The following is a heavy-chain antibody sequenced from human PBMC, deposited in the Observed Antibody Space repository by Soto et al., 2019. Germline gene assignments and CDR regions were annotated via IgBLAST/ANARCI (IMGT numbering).Heavy chain of an antibody. CDR2: INPNSGGT. D-gene: IGHD6-19*01. J-gene: IGHJ6*04. CDR3: ARGWRRGWTYYYSGMDG. Sequence: GASVKVSCKASGYTFTGYYMHWVRQAPGQGLEWMGWINPNSGGTNYAQKFQGWVTMTRDTSISTAYMELSRLRSDDTAVYYCARGWRRGWTYYYSGMDGWGKGTTVTFS. CDR1: GYTFTGYY. V-gene: IGHV1-2*04.